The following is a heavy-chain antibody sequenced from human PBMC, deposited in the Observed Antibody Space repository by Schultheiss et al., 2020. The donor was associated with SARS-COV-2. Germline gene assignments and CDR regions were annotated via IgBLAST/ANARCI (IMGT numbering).Heavy chain of an antibody. CDR1: GGSISSYY. J-gene: IGHJ4*02. D-gene: IGHD3-22*01. CDR3: ARQSYYDSSGYYFDY. CDR2: IYTSGST. Sequence: SQTLSLTCTVSGGSISSYYWSWIRQPAGKGLEWIGRIYTSGSTNYNPSLKSRVTISVDTSKNQFSLKLSSVTAADTAVYYCARQSYYDSSGYYFDYWGQGTLVTVSS. V-gene: IGHV4-4*07.